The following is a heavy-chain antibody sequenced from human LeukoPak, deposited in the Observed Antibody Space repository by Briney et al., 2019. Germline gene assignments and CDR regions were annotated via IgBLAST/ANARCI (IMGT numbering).Heavy chain of an antibody. J-gene: IGHJ4*02. D-gene: IGHD3-10*01. CDR1: GFTFRSYA. Sequence: PGGSLRPSCAASGFTFRSYAMSWVRQAPGKGLEWVSLINDSGGNTYYADSVKGRFTISRDNSKNTLFLQMSSLRAEDTAVYYCAKTSAGIRGGYFDYWGQGTLVTVSS. V-gene: IGHV3-23*01. CDR2: INDSGGNT. CDR3: AKTSAGIRGGYFDY.